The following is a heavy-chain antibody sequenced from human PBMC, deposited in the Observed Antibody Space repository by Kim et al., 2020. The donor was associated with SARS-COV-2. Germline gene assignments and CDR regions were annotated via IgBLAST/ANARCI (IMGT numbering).Heavy chain of an antibody. J-gene: IGHJ4*02. CDR2: IKCDGSEK. CDR3: VVVAATDY. CDR1: GFTFSSSW. V-gene: IGHV3-7*03. D-gene: IGHD2-15*01. Sequence: GGSLRLSCAASGFTFSSSWMHWVCQAPEKGLEWVADIKCDGSEKYYVDSVKGRLTISRDNAKNSLYLQVNSLRAEDMTVADGVVVAATDYWGQGTLVTVSS.